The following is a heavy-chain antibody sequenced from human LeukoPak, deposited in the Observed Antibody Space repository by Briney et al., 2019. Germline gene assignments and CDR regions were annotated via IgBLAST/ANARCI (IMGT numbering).Heavy chain of an antibody. CDR2: IKQDGSEK. D-gene: IGHD2-21*01. V-gene: IGHV3-7*01. CDR3: ARFGIRLRAYYFFDY. Sequence: PGGSLRLSCAASGFTFSSYWMSWVRQAPGKGLEWVANIKQDGSEKYYVDSVKGRFTISRDNAKNSLYLQMNSLRAEDTAVYYCARFGIRLRAYYFFDYWGQGTLVTVSS. J-gene: IGHJ4*02. CDR1: GFTFSSYW.